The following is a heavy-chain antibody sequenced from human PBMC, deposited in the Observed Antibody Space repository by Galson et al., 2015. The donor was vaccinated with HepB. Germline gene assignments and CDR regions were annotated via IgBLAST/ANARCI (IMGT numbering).Heavy chain of an antibody. D-gene: IGHD3-22*01. V-gene: IGHV3-23*01. CDR3: AKMGNFDYYDSSGYFDY. Sequence: SLRLSCAASGFTFSSYAMSWVRQAPGKGLEWVSAISGSGGSTYYADSVKGRFTISRDNSKNTLYLQMNSLRAEDTAVYYCAKMGNFDYYDSSGYFDYWGQGTLVTVSS. CDR1: GFTFSSYA. CDR2: ISGSGGST. J-gene: IGHJ4*02.